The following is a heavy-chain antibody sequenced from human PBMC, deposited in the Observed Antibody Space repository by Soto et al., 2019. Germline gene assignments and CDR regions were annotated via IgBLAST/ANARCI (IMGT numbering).Heavy chain of an antibody. CDR3: ARGGYSSSWYTSWFDP. D-gene: IGHD6-13*01. CDR1: GFSLSTSGVG. V-gene: IGHV2-5*02. Sequence: QITLKESGPTLVKPTQTLTLTCTFSGFSLSTSGVGVGWIRQPPGKALEWLALIYWDDDKRYSPSLKSRLTITKDTSKNQVVLTMTNMDPVDTATYYCARGGYSSSWYTSWFDPWGHGTLVTVSS. CDR2: IYWDDDK. J-gene: IGHJ5*02.